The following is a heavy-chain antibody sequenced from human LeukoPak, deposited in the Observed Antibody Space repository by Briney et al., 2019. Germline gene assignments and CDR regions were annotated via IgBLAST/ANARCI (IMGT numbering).Heavy chain of an antibody. V-gene: IGHV4-4*09. CDR3: AGGEYYDSSGYYWGVFDY. CDR1: GGSISSYY. J-gene: IGHJ4*02. CDR2: IYTSGST. D-gene: IGHD3-22*01. Sequence: SETLSLTCTVSGGSISSYYWSWIRQPPGEGLEGIVYIYTSGSTNYNPSLKSRVTLSVDTSKNQFSLKLSSVTAADTAVYYCAGGEYYDSSGYYWGVFDYWGQGTLVTVSS.